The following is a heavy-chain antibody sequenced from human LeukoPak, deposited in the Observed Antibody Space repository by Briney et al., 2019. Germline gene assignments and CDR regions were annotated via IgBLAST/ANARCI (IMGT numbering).Heavy chain of an antibody. J-gene: IGHJ6*03. Sequence: PGGSLRLSCAASGFTFSSYAMSWVRQAPGKGLEWVSAISGSGGSTYYADSVKGRFTISRDNSKNTLYLQMNSLRAEDTAVYYCARGGYCSGGSCYSRYYYMDVWGKGTTVTVSS. D-gene: IGHD2-15*01. CDR3: ARGGYCSGGSCYSRYYYMDV. V-gene: IGHV3-23*01. CDR1: GFTFSSYA. CDR2: ISGSGGST.